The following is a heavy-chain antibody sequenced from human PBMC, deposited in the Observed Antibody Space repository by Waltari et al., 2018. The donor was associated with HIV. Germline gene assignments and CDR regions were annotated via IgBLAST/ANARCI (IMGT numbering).Heavy chain of an antibody. V-gene: IGHV3-7*01. Sequence: EVQLVESGGGLVQPGGSLRLSCSASGFPFGSCWLSWVRQAPGKGLEWVANIKQDGSEKYYVDSVKGRFTISRDNAKNSLYLQMNSLRAEDTAVYYCARDLGYSYGYVSDYWGQGTLVTVSS. CDR3: ARDLGYSYGYVSDY. D-gene: IGHD5-18*01. CDR1: GFPFGSCW. J-gene: IGHJ4*02. CDR2: IKQDGSEK.